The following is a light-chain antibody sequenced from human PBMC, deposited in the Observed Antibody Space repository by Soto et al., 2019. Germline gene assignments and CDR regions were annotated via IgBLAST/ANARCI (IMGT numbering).Light chain of an antibody. CDR1: QTINSY. V-gene: IGKV1-39*01. CDR3: QQSYRTSRT. J-gene: IGKJ1*01. Sequence: DIQMTQFPSSLSASVGDRVTITCRASQTINSYLNWYQQKPGKAPKLLIYAASSLQSGVPSRSSGSGSGTDFTLTISSLQPEDFATYYCQQSYRTSRTFGQGTKVDIK. CDR2: AAS.